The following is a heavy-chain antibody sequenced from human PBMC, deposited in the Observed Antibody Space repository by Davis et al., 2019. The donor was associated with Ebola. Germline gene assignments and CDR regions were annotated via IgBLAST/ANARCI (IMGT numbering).Heavy chain of an antibody. CDR2: INPHNGNT. J-gene: IGHJ4*02. Sequence: ASVKVSCKASGYTFTSYGISWMRQAPGQGLEWMGWINPHNGNTNYAQNVQGRVIMTSDTATTTAYMEVGSLRSDDTAVYYCARAQFPTTSDHWGQGTLVTVSS. CDR3: ARAQFPTTSDH. CDR1: GYTFTSYG. V-gene: IGHV1-18*01. D-gene: IGHD1-1*01.